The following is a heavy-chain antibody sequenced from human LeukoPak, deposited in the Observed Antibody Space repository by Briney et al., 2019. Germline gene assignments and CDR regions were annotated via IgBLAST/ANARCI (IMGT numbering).Heavy chain of an antibody. CDR3: ARDPSGSYYYDY. Sequence: TLSLTCTVSGGSISSGSYCWSWIRQPAGKGLEWIGRIYTSGSTNYNPSLKSRVTISVDTSKNQFSLKLSSVTAADTAVYYCARDPSGSYYYDYWGQGTLVTVSS. CDR2: IYTSGST. D-gene: IGHD1-26*01. CDR1: GGSISSGSYC. J-gene: IGHJ4*02. V-gene: IGHV4-61*02.